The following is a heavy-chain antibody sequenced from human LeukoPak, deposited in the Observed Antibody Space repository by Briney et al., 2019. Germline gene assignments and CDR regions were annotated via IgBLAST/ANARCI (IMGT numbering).Heavy chain of an antibody. Sequence: SETLSLTCTVSGGSLSTYHWSWIRQPPGKGLEWIGYNSYTGGTIYNPSLKSRVTVSLETSKNQFSLKLTSVTAADTAVYYCGRRLAATAGGLGAFDSWGQGTPVTVSS. D-gene: IGHD3-16*01. CDR1: GGSLSTYH. CDR2: NSYTGGT. J-gene: IGHJ4*02. CDR3: GRRLAATAGGLGAFDS. V-gene: IGHV4-59*08.